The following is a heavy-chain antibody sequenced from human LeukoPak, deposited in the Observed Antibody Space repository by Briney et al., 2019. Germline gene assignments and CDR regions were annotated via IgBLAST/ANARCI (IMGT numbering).Heavy chain of an antibody. D-gene: IGHD7-27*01. V-gene: IGHV3-66*01. J-gene: IGHJ4*02. CDR3: ARDLNWETY. CDR1: EFTVNTTY. Sequence: GGSLRLSCAASEFTVNTTYMTWVRPVPGKGLEWVSLFYSGGTTYYADFVKGRFTISRDNSKYTLYPQMNSLRAEDTAVYYCARDLNWETYWGQGTLVSVSS. CDR2: FYSGGTT.